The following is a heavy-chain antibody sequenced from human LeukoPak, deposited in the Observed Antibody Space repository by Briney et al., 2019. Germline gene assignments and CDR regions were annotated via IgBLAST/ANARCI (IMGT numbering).Heavy chain of an antibody. V-gene: IGHV4-59*01. D-gene: IGHD3-22*01. CDR1: GGSISSYY. CDR2: IYYSGGT. Sequence: SETLSLTCTVSGGSISSYYWSWIRQPPGKGLEWIGYIYYSGGTNYNPSLKSRVTISVDTSKNQFSLKLSSVTAADTAVYYCARLHYYDSSQQGVDYWGQGTLVTVSS. CDR3: ARLHYYDSSQQGVDY. J-gene: IGHJ4*02.